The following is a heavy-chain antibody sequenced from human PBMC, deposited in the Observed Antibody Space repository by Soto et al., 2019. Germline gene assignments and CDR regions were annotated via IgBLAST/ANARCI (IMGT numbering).Heavy chain of an antibody. CDR3: AKPRLMTTAYMDV. Sequence: GGSLRLSCAASGFTFSSYGMHWVRQAPGKGLEWVAVISYDGSNKYYADSVKGRFTISRDNSKNTLYLQMNSLRAEDTAVYYCAKPRLMTTAYMDVWGKGTTVTVSS. D-gene: IGHD4-17*01. CDR1: GFTFSSYG. CDR2: ISYDGSNK. V-gene: IGHV3-30*18. J-gene: IGHJ6*03.